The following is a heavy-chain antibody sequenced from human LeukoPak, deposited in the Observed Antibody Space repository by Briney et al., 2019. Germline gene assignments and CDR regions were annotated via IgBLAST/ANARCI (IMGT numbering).Heavy chain of an antibody. J-gene: IGHJ4*02. CDR2: INPNSGGT. CDR3: ARDNGLIMLDY. Sequence: ASVKVSCKASGYTFTGYYMHWVRQAPGQGREWMGWINPNSGGTNYAQKFQGRVTMTRDTSISTAYMELSRLRSDVTAVYYCARDNGLIMLDYWGQGTLVTVSS. CDR1: GYTFTGYY. D-gene: IGHD2-8*01. V-gene: IGHV1-2*02.